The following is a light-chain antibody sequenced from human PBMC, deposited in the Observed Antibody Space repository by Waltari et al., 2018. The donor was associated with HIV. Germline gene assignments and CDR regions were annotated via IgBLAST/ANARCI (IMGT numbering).Light chain of an antibody. J-gene: IGKJ1*01. CDR1: QSIRSW. CDR3: QQYNSFSGT. CDR2: KAS. Sequence: DIQMTQSPSTLSASVGDRVTITCRASQSIRSWLAWYQQKPGKAPKVLIYKASSLESGVPSRFSGSGSGTEFTLTISSLQPDDFATYYCQQYNSFSGTFGQGTKVEIK. V-gene: IGKV1-5*03.